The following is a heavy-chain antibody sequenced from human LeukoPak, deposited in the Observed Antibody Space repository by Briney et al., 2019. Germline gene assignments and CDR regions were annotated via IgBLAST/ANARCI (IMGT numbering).Heavy chain of an antibody. CDR2: IYPGDSDT. V-gene: IGHV5-51*01. CDR1: GYSFTSYW. Sequence: GESLKISCKGSGYSFTSYWIGWVRPMPGKGLEWMGIIYPGDSDTRYSPSFQGQVTISADKSISTAYLQWSSLKASDTAMYYCARHGTGGAAADHAGNDYWGQGTLVTVSS. J-gene: IGHJ4*02. CDR3: ARHGTGGAAADHAGNDY. D-gene: IGHD6-13*01.